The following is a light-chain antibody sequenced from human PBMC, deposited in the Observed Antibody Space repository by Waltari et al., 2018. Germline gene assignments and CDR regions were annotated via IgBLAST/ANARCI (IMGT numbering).Light chain of an antibody. Sequence: DIQMTQSPSSVSASVGDSVTITCRASQAISSWLAWYQQKPGKAPKLLIYAASSLQSGVTSRFSGSGFGTDFTLTISSLQPEDFATYFCQQFDTFPLTFGQGTRLEIK. V-gene: IGKV1-12*01. J-gene: IGKJ5*01. CDR1: QAISSW. CDR3: QQFDTFPLT. CDR2: AAS.